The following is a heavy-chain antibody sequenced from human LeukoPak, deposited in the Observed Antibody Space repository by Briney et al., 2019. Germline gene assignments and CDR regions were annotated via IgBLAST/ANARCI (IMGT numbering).Heavy chain of an antibody. V-gene: IGHV3-48*03. D-gene: IGHD6-19*01. CDR1: GFTSGFTFSDYE. J-gene: IGHJ4*02. CDR3: TTITVAAAFDY. Sequence: GGSLRLSCAVSGFTSGFTFSDYEMHWVRQAPGKGLELVSYISSSGSTKYYADSVKGRFTISRDNAKNSLYLQMNSLRAEDTAVYYCTTITVAAAFDYWGQGTLVTVSS. CDR2: ISSSGSTK.